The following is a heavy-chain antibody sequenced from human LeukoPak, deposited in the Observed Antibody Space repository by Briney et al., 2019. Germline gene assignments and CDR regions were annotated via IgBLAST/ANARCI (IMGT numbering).Heavy chain of an antibody. CDR3: ARDSTQQLVRAFDI. Sequence: GGSLRLSCAASGFTFSSYSMNWVRQAPGKGLEWVSSISSSSSYIYYADSVKGRFTISRDNAKNSLYLQMNSLRAEDTAVYYCARDSTQQLVRAFDIWGQGTMVTVSS. D-gene: IGHD6-13*01. CDR1: GFTFSSYS. V-gene: IGHV3-21*01. J-gene: IGHJ3*02. CDR2: ISSSSSYI.